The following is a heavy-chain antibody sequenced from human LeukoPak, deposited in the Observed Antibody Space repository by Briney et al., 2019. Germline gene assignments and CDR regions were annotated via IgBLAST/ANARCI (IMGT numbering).Heavy chain of an antibody. D-gene: IGHD3-10*01. Sequence: SETLSLTCAVYGGSFSGYYWSWIRQPPGKGLEWIGEINHSGSTNYNPSLKSRVTISADTSKNQFSLKLSSVTAADTAMYYCARDWRFADNNWFDPWGQGTLVTVSS. J-gene: IGHJ5*02. CDR2: INHSGST. CDR1: GGSFSGYY. V-gene: IGHV4-34*01. CDR3: ARDWRFADNNWFDP.